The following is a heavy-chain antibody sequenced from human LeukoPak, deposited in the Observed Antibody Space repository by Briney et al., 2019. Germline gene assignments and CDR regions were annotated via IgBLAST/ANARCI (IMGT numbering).Heavy chain of an antibody. CDR1: GFTFSSYW. V-gene: IGHV3-7*05. CDR2: IKQDGSEE. D-gene: IGHD6-13*01. CDR3: ARDSYNSTWSYGMDV. J-gene: IGHJ6*02. Sequence: GGSLRLSCAASGFTFSSYWMSWVRQAPGKGLEWVANIKQDGSEEVYVDSVKGRFTISRDNAKNSLFLQMNTLRAEDTAVYYCARDSYNSTWSYGMDVWGQGTTVTVSS.